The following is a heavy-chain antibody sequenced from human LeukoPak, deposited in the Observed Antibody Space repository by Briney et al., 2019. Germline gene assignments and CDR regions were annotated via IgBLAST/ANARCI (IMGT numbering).Heavy chain of an antibody. D-gene: IGHD6-13*01. CDR1: GGTFSSYA. J-gene: IGHJ3*02. CDR2: IIPIFGTA. Sequence: ASVKVSCKASGGTFSSYAISWVRQAPGQGLEWMGGIIPIFGTANYAQKFQGRVTITADKSTSTAYMELSSLRSEDTAVYYCARDLGGIAGDAFDIWGQGTMVTVSS. V-gene: IGHV1-69*06. CDR3: ARDLGGIAGDAFDI.